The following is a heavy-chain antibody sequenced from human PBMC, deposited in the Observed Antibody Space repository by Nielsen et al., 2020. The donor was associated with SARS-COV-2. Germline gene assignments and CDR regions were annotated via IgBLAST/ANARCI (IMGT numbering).Heavy chain of an antibody. CDR1: GFTFSSYG. D-gene: IGHD5-24*01. CDR3: ARRKMATMGDLDY. Sequence: GGSLRLSCAASGFTFSSYGMHWVRQAPGKGLEWVSSISSSSSYIYYADSVKGRFTISRDNAKNSLYLQMNSLRAEDTAVYYCARRKMATMGDLDYWGQGTLVTVSS. J-gene: IGHJ4*02. V-gene: IGHV3-21*01. CDR2: ISSSSSYI.